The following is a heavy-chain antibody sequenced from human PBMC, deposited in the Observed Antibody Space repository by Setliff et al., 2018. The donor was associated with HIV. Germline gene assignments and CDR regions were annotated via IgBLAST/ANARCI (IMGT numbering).Heavy chain of an antibody. V-gene: IGHV4-59*06. J-gene: IGHJ4*02. CDR1: GGSINSYY. D-gene: IGHD3-22*01. CDR2: IHYSGNT. CDR3: ARRQYISLTMIGGYFDF. Sequence: SETLSLTCTVSGGSINSYYWSWIRQPAGKGLEWIGYIHYSGNTYNNPSLNSRISISVDMSKNKFSLKLSSLTAADTAVYYCARRQYISLTMIGGYFDFWGQGTLVTVSS.